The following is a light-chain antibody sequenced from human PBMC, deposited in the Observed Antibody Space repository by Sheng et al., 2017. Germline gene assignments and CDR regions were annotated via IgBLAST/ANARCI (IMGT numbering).Light chain of an antibody. CDR3: QQNYSIPRT. Sequence: DIQMTQSPSSLSASVGDRVTITCRASQSISSYLNWYQQKPGKAPKLLIYAASSLQSGVPSRFSGSGSGTDFTLTISSLQPEDFATYYCQQNYSIPRTFAQGTKLEIK. V-gene: IGKV1-39*01. CDR2: AAS. CDR1: QSISSY. J-gene: IGKJ2*02.